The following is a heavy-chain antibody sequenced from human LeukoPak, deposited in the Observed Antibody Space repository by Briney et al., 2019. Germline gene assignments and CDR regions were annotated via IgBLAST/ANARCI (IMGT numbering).Heavy chain of an antibody. Sequence: PSETLSLTCTVSGGSISSGGYYWSWIRQHPGKGREWIGYIYYSGSTYYNPSLKSRVTISVDTSKNQFSLKLSSVTAADTAVYYCARGVELPYYFDYWGQGTLVTVSS. CDR1: GGSISSGGYY. V-gene: IGHV4-31*03. D-gene: IGHD5-24*01. CDR3: ARGVELPYYFDY. CDR2: IYYSGST. J-gene: IGHJ4*02.